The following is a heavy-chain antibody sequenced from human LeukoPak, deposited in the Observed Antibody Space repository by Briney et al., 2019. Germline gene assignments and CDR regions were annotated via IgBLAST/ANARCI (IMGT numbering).Heavy chain of an antibody. V-gene: IGHV4-34*01. CDR2: INHSGST. CDR3: ARFGYGSGSYYRYNWFDP. Sequence: SETLSLTCAVYGGSFSGYYWSWIRQPPGKGLEWIGEINHSGSTNYNPSLESRVTISVDTSKSQFSLKLSSVTAADTAVYYCARFGYGSGSYYRYNWFDPWGQGTLVTVSS. J-gene: IGHJ5*02. CDR1: GGSFSGYY. D-gene: IGHD3-10*01.